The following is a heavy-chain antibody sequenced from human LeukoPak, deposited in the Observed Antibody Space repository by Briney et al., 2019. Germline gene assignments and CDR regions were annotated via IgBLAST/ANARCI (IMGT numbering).Heavy chain of an antibody. CDR3: AKTVWSRLAAGLDS. CDR1: GGSISGSSYY. CDR2: IYYRGST. D-gene: IGHD2-21*02. J-gene: IGHJ4*02. Sequence: SETLSLTCSVSGGSISGSSYYWGWIRQPPGKGLEWIGNIYYRGSTYYNPSLKSRVIMSIDTSKNQFSLKVNSVTAADTAVYYCAKTVWSRLAAGLDSWGQGTLVTVSS. V-gene: IGHV4-39*01.